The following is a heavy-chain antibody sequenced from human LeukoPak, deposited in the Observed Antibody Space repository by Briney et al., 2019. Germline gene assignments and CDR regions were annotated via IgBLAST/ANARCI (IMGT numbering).Heavy chain of an antibody. D-gene: IGHD3-22*01. Sequence: SETLSLTCTVSGGSMSSYYWTWIRQTPGKGLEWIGYIYSSGSANYNPSLKSRVIISGDTSKNQISLNLTSVTAADTAVYFCARHRDYYDTWGHGTLVTVSS. CDR1: GGSMSSYY. V-gene: IGHV4-59*08. J-gene: IGHJ4*01. CDR2: IYSSGSA. CDR3: ARHRDYYDT.